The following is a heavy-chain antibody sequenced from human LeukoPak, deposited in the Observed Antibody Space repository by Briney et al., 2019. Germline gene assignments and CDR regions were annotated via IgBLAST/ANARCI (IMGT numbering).Heavy chain of an antibody. CDR3: VKASGGIQLWSTYDY. CDR1: GFTFSSYA. V-gene: IGHV3-64D*06. D-gene: IGHD5-18*01. CDR2: ISSNGGST. J-gene: IGHJ4*02. Sequence: GGSLRLSCAASGFTFSSYAMHWVRQAPGKGLEYVSAISSNGGSTYYADSVKGRFTISRDNSKNTLYLQLSSLRAGDTAVYYCVKASGGIQLWSTYDYWGQGTLVTVSS.